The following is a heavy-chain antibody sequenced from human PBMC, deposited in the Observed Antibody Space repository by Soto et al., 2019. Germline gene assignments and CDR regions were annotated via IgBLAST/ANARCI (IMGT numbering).Heavy chain of an antibody. J-gene: IGHJ3*02. D-gene: IGHD6-19*01. V-gene: IGHV5-51*01. CDR3: ARPGSYSSGWYCKEYAFDI. CDR2: IYPGDSDT. CDR1: GYSFTSYW. Sequence: GESLKISCKGSGYSFTSYWIGWVRQMPGKGLEWMGIIYPGDSDTRYSPSFQGQVTISADKSISTAYLQWSSLKASDTAMYYCARPGSYSSGWYCKEYAFDIWGQGTMVTISS.